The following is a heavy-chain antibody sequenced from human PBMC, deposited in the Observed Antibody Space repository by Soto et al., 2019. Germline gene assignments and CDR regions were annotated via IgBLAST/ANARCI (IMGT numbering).Heavy chain of an antibody. J-gene: IGHJ3*02. V-gene: IGHV3-20*04. CDR1: GFTFDDYG. CDR2: INWNGGST. D-gene: IGHD3-3*01. CDR3: ARDRFYDFWSGPDAFDT. Sequence: PGGSLRLSCAASGFTFDDYGMSWVRQAPGKGLEWVSGINWNGGSTGYADSVKGRFTISRDNAKNSLYLQINSLRAEDTAFYYCARDRFYDFWSGPDAFDTWGQGTMVTVSS.